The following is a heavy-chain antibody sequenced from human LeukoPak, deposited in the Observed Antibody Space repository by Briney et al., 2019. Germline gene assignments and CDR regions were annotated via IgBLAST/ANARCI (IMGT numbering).Heavy chain of an antibody. CDR1: GGSFSGYY. V-gene: IGHV4-34*01. CDR2: INHSGST. Sequence: PSETLSLTCAVYGGSFSGYYWSWIRQPPGKGLEGIGEINHSGSTNYNPSLKSRVTISVDTSKNQFSLKLSSVTAADTAVYYCARGRPYYYDSSGYYYGNWGQGTLVTVSS. CDR3: ARGRPYYYDSSGYYYGN. J-gene: IGHJ4*02. D-gene: IGHD3-22*01.